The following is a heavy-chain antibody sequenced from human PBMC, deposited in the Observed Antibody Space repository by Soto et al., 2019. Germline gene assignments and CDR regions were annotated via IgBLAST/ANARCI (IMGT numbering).Heavy chain of an antibody. Sequence: GGSLRLGRAAYGVSCRSYAMRWVGQGPGKGLEWVSGISGSGISTPYADSVKGRFTVSRDNSKNTLYLQMNSLRAEDTAVYNCAKEPVGPDWYFDLWGRGTLVTVSS. J-gene: IGHJ2*01. CDR1: GVSCRSYA. V-gene: IGHV3-23*01. CDR2: ISGSGIST. CDR3: AKEPVGPDWYFDL.